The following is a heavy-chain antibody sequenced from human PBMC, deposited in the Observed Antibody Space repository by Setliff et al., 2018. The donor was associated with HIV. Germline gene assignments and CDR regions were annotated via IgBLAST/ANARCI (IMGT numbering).Heavy chain of an antibody. CDR3: ATMGRRGWFIDY. Sequence: LFLTCTVSGGSISSSSYYWGWIRRPPGKGLEWIGSIYYSGRTYYNPSLKSRVTTSVEKSKNQFSLKLSSVTAADTAVYYCATMGRRGWFIDYWGQGTLVTVSS. J-gene: IGHJ4*02. V-gene: IGHV4-39*01. D-gene: IGHD6-19*01. CDR2: IYYSGRT. CDR1: GGSISSSSYY.